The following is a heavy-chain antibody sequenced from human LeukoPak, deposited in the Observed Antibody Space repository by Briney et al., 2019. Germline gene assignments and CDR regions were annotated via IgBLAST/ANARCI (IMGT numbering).Heavy chain of an antibody. Sequence: SETLTLTCTVSGGSISSSSHYWGWIRQPPGKGLEWIGSIYHSGSIYYKPSLESRVTVSIDKSKNQFSLDLTSVTAADTAVYYCGRHSYYGTGTYYLFDDWGQGTLVTVSS. CDR1: GGSISSSSHY. V-gene: IGHV4-39*01. J-gene: IGHJ4*02. CDR3: GRHSYYGTGTYYLFDD. D-gene: IGHD3-10*01. CDR2: IYHSGSI.